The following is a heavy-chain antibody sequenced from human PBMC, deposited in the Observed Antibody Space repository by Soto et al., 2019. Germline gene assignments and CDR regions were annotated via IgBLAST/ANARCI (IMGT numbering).Heavy chain of an antibody. CDR2: IYTSGST. D-gene: IGHD6-19*01. J-gene: IGHJ4*02. CDR3: ARDRGTGFYHFYS. V-gene: IGHV4-4*07. Sequence: SETLSLTCTVSGGSISSYYWSWIRQPAGKGLEWIGRIYTSGSTNYNPSLKSRVTISADTSKNQISLKLISVTAADTALYYCARDRGTGFYHFYSWGKGPLVTVSS. CDR1: GGSISSYY.